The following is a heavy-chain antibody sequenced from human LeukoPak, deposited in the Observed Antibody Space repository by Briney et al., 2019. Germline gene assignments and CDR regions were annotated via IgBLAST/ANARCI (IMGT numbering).Heavy chain of an antibody. V-gene: IGHV3-30-3*01. CDR2: ISYDGNNK. D-gene: IGHD2-15*01. CDR1: GFTFSDYG. J-gene: IGHJ4*02. Sequence: PGRSLRLSCAASGFTFSDYGLHWVRQAPGKGLDWVALISYDGNNKYYADSVKGRFTISRDNSKNTLYLQMNSLRPEDTAIYYCARKAYCGGGSCYGDPLNYYFDSWGQGTLVTVSS. CDR3: ARKAYCGGGSCYGDPLNYYFDS.